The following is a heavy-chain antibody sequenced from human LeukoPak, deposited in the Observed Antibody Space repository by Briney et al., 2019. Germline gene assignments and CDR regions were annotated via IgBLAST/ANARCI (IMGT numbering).Heavy chain of an antibody. D-gene: IGHD3-10*01. Sequence: PGGSLRLSCAASGFTFSSYSMNWVRQAPGKGLEWVSSISSSSSYIYYADSVKGRFTISRDNAKNSLYLQMNSLRAEDTAVYYCARDQPFTMVRGVITPYFDYWGQGTLVTVSS. CDR3: ARDQPFTMVRGVITPYFDY. CDR2: ISSSSSYI. V-gene: IGHV3-21*01. CDR1: GFTFSSYS. J-gene: IGHJ4*02.